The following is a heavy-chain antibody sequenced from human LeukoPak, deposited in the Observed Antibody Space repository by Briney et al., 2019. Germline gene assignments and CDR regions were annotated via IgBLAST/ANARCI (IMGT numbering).Heavy chain of an antibody. CDR2: IYPGDSQT. V-gene: IGHV5-51*01. CDR1: GYSFITYW. CDR3: ARGGSGYPAGLDY. Sequence: GESLKISCKGSGYSFITYWIGWVRQMPGKGLEWLGIIYPGDSQTRYSPSFQGQVTISADKSISTAYLQWSSLKASDTAMYYCARGGSGYPAGLDYWGQGSLVTVSS. J-gene: IGHJ4*02. D-gene: IGHD3-22*01.